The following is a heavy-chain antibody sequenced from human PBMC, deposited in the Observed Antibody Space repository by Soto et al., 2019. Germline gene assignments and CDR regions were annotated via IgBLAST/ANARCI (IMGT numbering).Heavy chain of an antibody. CDR1: GYTFTSYY. V-gene: IGHV1-46*01. CDR2: INPSGGST. Sequence: RASVKVSCKASGYTFTSYYMHSVRQAPGQGLEWMGIINPSGGSTSHAQKFQGRVTMTRDTSTSTVYMELSSLRSEDTAVYYCARAAGTTLRYYYYGMDVWGQGTTVTVSS. D-gene: IGHD1-7*01. CDR3: ARAAGTTLRYYYYGMDV. J-gene: IGHJ6*02.